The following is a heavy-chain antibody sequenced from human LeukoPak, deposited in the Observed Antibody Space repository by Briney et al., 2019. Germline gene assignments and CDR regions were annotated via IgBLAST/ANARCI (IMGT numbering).Heavy chain of an antibody. V-gene: IGHV4-59*08. J-gene: IGHJ4*02. CDR1: GGSISNYH. D-gene: IGHD3-9*01. CDR2: IYYSGST. Sequence: SETLSLTCTVSGGSISNYHWSWIRQPPGKGLEWIGYIYYSGSTNYNPSLKSRVTISLDTSKNQVSLRLSSVTAADTAVYYCAGKDGDWWGQGTLVTVSS. CDR3: AGKDGDW.